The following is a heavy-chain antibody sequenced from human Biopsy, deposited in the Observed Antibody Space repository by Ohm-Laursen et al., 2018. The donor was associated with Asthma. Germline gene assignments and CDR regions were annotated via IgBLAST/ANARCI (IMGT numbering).Heavy chain of an antibody. V-gene: IGHV1-18*01. CDR1: GFTFNSAG. D-gene: IGHD3-10*01. J-gene: IGHJ6*02. Sequence: ASVKVSCKTSGFTFNSAGITWVRQAPGQGLEWMGWISVYNGNTKVAQKLQDRVTMITDTSTSTACMELRSLRSDDTAVYFCARAVDYSHYYGIDVWGQGTTVTVS. CDR2: ISVYNGNT. CDR3: ARAVDYSHYYGIDV.